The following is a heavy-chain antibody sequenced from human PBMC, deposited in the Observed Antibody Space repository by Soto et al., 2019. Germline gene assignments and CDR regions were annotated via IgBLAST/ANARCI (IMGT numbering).Heavy chain of an antibody. V-gene: IGHV3-30-3*01. CDR2: ISYDGNNE. J-gene: IGHJ3*02. D-gene: IGHD1-26*01. CDR1: GFTFSAYT. CDR3: ARDGYSGRSDGFDI. Sequence: QVQLVESGGGVVQPGRSLRLSCAASGFTFSAYTMHWVRQPPGKGLEWVAVISYDGNNERYTDPVKCRVTVSRDNSKSTLYLQMNSLKSEDTAVYYCARDGYSGRSDGFDIWGQGTMVTVSS.